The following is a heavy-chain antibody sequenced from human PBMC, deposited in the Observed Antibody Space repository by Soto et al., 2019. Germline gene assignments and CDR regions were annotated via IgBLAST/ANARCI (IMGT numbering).Heavy chain of an antibody. D-gene: IGHD3-3*01. V-gene: IGHV4-31*03. CDR3: ARAAPYYDFWSGYPLHNWFDP. CDR1: GGSISSGGYY. CDR2: IYYSGST. Sequence: QVQLQESGPGLVKPSQTLSLTCTVSGGSISSGGYYWSWIRQHPGNGLEWIGYIYYSGSTYYNPSLKSRVTISVDTSKNQFSLKLSSVTAADTAVYYCARAAPYYDFWSGYPLHNWFDPWGQGTLVTVSS. J-gene: IGHJ5*02.